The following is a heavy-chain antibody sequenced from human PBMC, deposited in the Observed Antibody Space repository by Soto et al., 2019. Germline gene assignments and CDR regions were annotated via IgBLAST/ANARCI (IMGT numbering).Heavy chain of an antibody. CDR1: GYIFTRYN. J-gene: IGHJ6*02. V-gene: IGHV1-69*13. Sequence: ASVKVSCKTPGYIFTRYNIHWVRQAPGQGLEWMGGIIPIFGTANYAQKFQGRVTITADESTSTAYMELSSLRSEDTAVYYCARDTEKGSSWYYYYGMDVWGQGTTVTVSS. D-gene: IGHD6-13*01. CDR3: ARDTEKGSSWYYYYGMDV. CDR2: IIPIFGTA.